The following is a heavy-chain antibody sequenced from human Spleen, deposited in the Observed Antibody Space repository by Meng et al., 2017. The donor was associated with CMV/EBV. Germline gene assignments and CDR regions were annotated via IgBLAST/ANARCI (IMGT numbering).Heavy chain of an antibody. Sequence: SCKACGYTFTSYGISWVRQAPGQGLEWMGWISAYNGNTNYAQRFQGRVTLTTDTSTSTAYMEVRSLISDDTAFYYCARGRGTYAMSDYWGQGTLVTVSS. D-gene: IGHD3-16*01. CDR3: ARGRGTYAMSDY. CDR2: ISAYNGNT. CDR1: GYTFTSYG. V-gene: IGHV1-18*01. J-gene: IGHJ4*02.